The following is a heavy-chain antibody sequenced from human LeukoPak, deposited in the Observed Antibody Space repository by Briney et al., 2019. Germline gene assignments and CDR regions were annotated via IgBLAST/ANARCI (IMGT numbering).Heavy chain of an antibody. J-gene: IGHJ4*02. Sequence: ASVKVSCKTVGGTFNRFAFNWVRQAPGQGLEWMGRIIPILGIANYAQKFQGRVTITADKSTSTAYMELSSLRSEDTAVYYCASPGSRLDLWGQGTLVTVSS. CDR1: GGTFNRFA. D-gene: IGHD1-26*01. CDR2: IIPILGIA. V-gene: IGHV1-69*04. CDR3: ASPGSRLDL.